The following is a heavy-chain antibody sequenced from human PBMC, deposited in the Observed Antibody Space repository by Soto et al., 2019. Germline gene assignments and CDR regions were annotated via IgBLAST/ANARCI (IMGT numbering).Heavy chain of an antibody. J-gene: IGHJ3*02. Sequence: GASLKISCKGSGYSFTSYWIGWVRQMPGKGLEWMGIIYPGDSDTRYSPSFQGQVTISADKSISTAYLQWSSLKASDTAMYYWARQWFGELTVFATWGQGTMVTV. D-gene: IGHD3-10*01. CDR1: GYSFTSYW. V-gene: IGHV5-51*01. CDR3: ARQWFGELTVFAT. CDR2: IYPGDSDT.